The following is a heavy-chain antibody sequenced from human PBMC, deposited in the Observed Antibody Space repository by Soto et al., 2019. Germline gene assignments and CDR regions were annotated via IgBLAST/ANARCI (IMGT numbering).Heavy chain of an antibody. J-gene: IGHJ5*01. V-gene: IGHV3-21*01. CDR2: RRSSSSYR. CDR3: TRDASRASSARGWLDP. CDR1: VCTVLSVT. D-gene: IGHD6-13*01. Sequence: VPRRLSCSASVCTVLSVTMNWVLQAPGKGLERVSTRRSSSSYRYYTDALRGRFTISRDNAKNSLHLQMNSLRAEVPAVYYRTRDASRASSARGWLDPWPPGTLVTVSS.